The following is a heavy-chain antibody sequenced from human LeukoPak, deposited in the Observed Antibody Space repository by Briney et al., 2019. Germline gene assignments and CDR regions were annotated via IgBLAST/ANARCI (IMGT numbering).Heavy chain of an antibody. J-gene: IGHJ4*02. CDR3: ARRGGSYRYFDY. D-gene: IGHD1-26*01. CDR1: GGSISTISYY. Sequence: SETLSLTCSVSGGSISTISYYWGWVRQPPGKGLEWIGSIYYTGSTYFNPSLKSRVIVSIDTSKNQFSLKLSSVTAADTAVYYCARRGGSYRYFDYWGQGALVTVSS. V-gene: IGHV4-39*01. CDR2: IYYTGST.